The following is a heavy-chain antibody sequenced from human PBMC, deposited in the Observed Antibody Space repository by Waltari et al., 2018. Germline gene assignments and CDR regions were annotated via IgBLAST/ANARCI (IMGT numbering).Heavy chain of an antibody. J-gene: IGHJ4*02. CDR1: GFTFSSYW. Sequence: AQVAESGGGVVQPGGSLRLSCTGSGFTFSSYWMSWVRQAPGKGLEWVANIKQDGSEKYYVDSVKGRFTISRDNAKNSLYLQMNSLRAEDTAVYYCARGAVELAFDYWGQGTLVTVSS. CDR3: ARGAVELAFDY. V-gene: IGHV3-7*01. D-gene: IGHD1-26*01. CDR2: IKQDGSEK.